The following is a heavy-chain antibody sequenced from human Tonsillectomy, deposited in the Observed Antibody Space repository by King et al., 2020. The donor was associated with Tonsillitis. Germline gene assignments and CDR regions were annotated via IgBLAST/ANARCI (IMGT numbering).Heavy chain of an antibody. CDR1: GFTFDDYA. J-gene: IGHJ6*03. V-gene: IGHV3-9*01. CDR3: AKDSCSSTSCYTGNYYYYMDV. CDR2: ISWNISTI. Sequence: QLVQSGGGLVQPGRSLRLSCAASGFTFDDYAMHWVRQAPGKGLERVSGISWNISTIGYADSVKGRFTISRDNAKNSLYLQMNSLRPEDTALYYCAKDSCSSTSCYTGNYYYYMDVWGKGTTVTVSS. D-gene: IGHD2-2*02.